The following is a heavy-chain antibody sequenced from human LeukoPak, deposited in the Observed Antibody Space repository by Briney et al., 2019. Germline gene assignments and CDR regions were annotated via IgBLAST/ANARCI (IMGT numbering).Heavy chain of an antibody. V-gene: IGHV3-74*01. D-gene: IGHD3-22*01. CDR3: AKYYSDISGYYYTLDY. CDR2: INPDGSET. J-gene: IGHJ4*02. CDR1: GFTFSTYW. Sequence: GGSLRLSCAASGFTFSTYWVHWVRHAPGKGLVWVSRINPDGSETDYAVSVKGRFTISRDNAKNTLYLQMNSLRAEDTAVYYCAKYYSDISGYYYTLDYWGQGTLVTVSS.